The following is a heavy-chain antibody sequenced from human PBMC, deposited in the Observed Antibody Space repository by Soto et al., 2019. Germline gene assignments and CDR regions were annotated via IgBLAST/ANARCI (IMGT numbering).Heavy chain of an antibody. D-gene: IGHD5-12*01. CDR2: IKQDGSEK. V-gene: IGHV3-7*01. CDR1: GFTFSSYW. J-gene: IGHJ5*02. Sequence: PGGSLRLSCAASGFTFSSYWMSWVRQAPGKGLEWVANIKQDGSEKYYVDSVKGRFTISRDNAKNSLYLQMNSLRAEETDVYYCARPLRIAWFDPWGQGPLVTVSS. CDR3: ARPLRIAWFDP.